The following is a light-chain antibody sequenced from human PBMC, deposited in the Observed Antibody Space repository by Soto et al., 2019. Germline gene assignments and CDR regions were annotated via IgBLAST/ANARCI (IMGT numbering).Light chain of an antibody. Sequence: DIQLTQSPSFLSASAGDRVTITCRASQGISSYLAWYQQKPGKAPKLLIYAASTLQSGVPSRFSGSGSGTEFTLTISSLQPEDFATYYCQQLNSYPLTFGGGTKVDIK. CDR1: QGISSY. J-gene: IGKJ4*01. V-gene: IGKV1-9*01. CDR3: QQLNSYPLT. CDR2: AAS.